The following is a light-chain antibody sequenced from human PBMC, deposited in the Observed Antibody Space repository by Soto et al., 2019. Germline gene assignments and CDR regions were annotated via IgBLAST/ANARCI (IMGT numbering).Light chain of an antibody. V-gene: IGKV1-13*02. J-gene: IGKJ4*01. CDR3: QQFKDSIPT. CDR2: DVS. CDR1: QDCTSA. Sequence: AIQLTQSPSSLSASIGDRVTITCRASQDCTSALAWYQQKPGRPPKMLIYDVSSLESGVPSRFSGSGSGTSFILTITSLQPEDFATYYCQQFKDSIPTFGGGTNVDIK.